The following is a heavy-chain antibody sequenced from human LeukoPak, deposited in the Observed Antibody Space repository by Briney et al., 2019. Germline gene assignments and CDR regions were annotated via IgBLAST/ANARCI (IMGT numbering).Heavy chain of an antibody. CDR2: IRQDGSEK. D-gene: IGHD3-22*01. V-gene: IGHV3-7*01. CDR3: ARSRTVRGGDSSGYPN. CDR1: GFTFSNYW. J-gene: IGHJ4*02. Sequence: GGSLRLSCAASGFTFSNYWMSWVRQAPGKGLEWVANIRQDGSEKQYVDSVKGRFTISRDNAKNSLYLQMNSLRAEDMAVYYCARSRTVRGGDSSGYPNWGQGTLVTVSS.